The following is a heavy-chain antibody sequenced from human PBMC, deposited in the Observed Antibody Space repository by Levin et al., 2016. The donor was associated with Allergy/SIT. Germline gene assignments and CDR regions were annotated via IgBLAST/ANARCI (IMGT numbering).Heavy chain of an antibody. Sequence: GESLKISCAASGFTFSSYDLHWVRQVTGKGLEWVSVIGTSGDTYYPDSVKGRFTISRENAKNSVYFQMNNLRAGDTAVYYCARAGYYDSDSRSYFPIPFDVWGQGTMVTVSS. CDR3: ARAGYYDSDSRSYFPIPFDV. V-gene: IGHV3-13*01. D-gene: IGHD3-22*01. J-gene: IGHJ3*01. CDR1: GFTFSSYD. CDR2: IGTSGDT.